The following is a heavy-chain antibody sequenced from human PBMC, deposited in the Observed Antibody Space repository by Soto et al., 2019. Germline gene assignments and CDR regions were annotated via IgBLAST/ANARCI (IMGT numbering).Heavy chain of an antibody. J-gene: IGHJ4*02. Sequence: GSLRLACTASGFTFSNAWMSWVRQAPGKGLEWVGRIKSKTDGGTTDYAAPVKGRFTISRDDSKNTLYLQMNSLKNEDTDVYYCTTYYSSGWAYWGQGTLVTVYS. CDR1: GFTFSNAW. CDR2: IKSKTDGGTT. V-gene: IGHV3-15*01. CDR3: TTYYSSGWAY. D-gene: IGHD6-19*01.